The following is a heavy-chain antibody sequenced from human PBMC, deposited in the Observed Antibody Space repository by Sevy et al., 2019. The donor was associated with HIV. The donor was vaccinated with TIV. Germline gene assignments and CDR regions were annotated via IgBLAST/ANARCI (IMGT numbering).Heavy chain of an antibody. J-gene: IGHJ6*02. CDR1: GFSFSSYA. Sequence: GGSLRLPCAASGFSFSSYAMSWVRQTPGKGLQWVSVISGSGGSTYYADSVKGRFTIFSDNSRNTAYLQMNSLRAADTAVYYCARRPDLGVVILTGVLDVWGQGTTVTVSS. CDR2: ISGSGGST. V-gene: IGHV3-23*01. D-gene: IGHD3-3*01. CDR3: ARRPDLGVVILTGVLDV.